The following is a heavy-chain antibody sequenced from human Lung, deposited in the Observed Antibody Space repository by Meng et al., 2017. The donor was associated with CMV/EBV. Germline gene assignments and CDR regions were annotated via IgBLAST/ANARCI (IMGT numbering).Heavy chain of an antibody. CDR1: GYTFTSYY. D-gene: IGHD5-18*01. CDR2: INPSGGST. V-gene: IGHV1-46*01. CDR3: ARDRERGYSYGIIED. Sequence: ASVKVSCKASGYTFTSYYMHWVRQAPGQGLEWMGIINPSGGSTSYAQKFQGRVTMTRDTSTSTVYMELSSLRSEDTAVYYCARDRERGYSYGIIEDWGQGTLVTVSS. J-gene: IGHJ4*02.